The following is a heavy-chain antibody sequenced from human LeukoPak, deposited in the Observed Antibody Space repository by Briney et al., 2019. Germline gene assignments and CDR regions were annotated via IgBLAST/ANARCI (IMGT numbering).Heavy chain of an antibody. CDR1: GGSFNGYY. CDR3: ARQNPPLITMFGEVIEYFDY. J-gene: IGHJ4*02. V-gene: IGHV4-34*01. D-gene: IGHD3-3*01. CDR2: INHSGST. Sequence: SDTLSLTCAVYGGSFNGYYWNWIRRSPGTGLEWMGEINHSGSTIYNRSLMRRLTISVDTSKNQFSLKLSSVTDADTAVYYCARQNPPLITMFGEVIEYFDYWGQGALVTVSS.